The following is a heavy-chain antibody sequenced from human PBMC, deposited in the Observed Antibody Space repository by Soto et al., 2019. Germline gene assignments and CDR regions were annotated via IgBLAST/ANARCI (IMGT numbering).Heavy chain of an antibody. CDR2: IITPLDIT. CDR3: AKDVPGAHNYYSGMDV. CDR1: GGTFSSYT. Sequence: QVQLVQSGAEVKTPGSSVKLSCKASGGTFSSYTSSWVRQAPGQGLEWMGRIITPLDITNYQQKCQERVTITAAKYTSTAYMEVSSLRSEDTAIYYCAKDVPGAHNYYSGMDVWGQGTTVTVSS. J-gene: IGHJ6*02. V-gene: IGHV1-69*08. D-gene: IGHD2-2*01.